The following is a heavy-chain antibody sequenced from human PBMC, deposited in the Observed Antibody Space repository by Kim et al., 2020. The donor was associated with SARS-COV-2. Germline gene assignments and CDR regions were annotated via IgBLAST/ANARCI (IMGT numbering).Heavy chain of an antibody. D-gene: IGHD5-12*01. CDR3: SRGGSSSTIFDY. J-gene: IGHJ4*02. V-gene: IGHV1-46*01. Sequence: ASVKVSCKASGYTFTNYYMHWVRQAPGQGLEWMGIINPSGGTTAYAQKFRGRVTMTRDTSTSTVYMELISLTSEDMAVYYCSRGGSSSTIFDYWGQGTLVTVSS. CDR2: INPSGGTT. CDR1: GYTFTNYY.